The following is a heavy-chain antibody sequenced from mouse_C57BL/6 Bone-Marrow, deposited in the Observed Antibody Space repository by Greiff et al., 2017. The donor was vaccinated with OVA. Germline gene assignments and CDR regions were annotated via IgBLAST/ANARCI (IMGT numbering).Heavy chain of an antibody. D-gene: IGHD1-1*01. Sequence: QVQLKQSGPELVKPGASVKISCKASGYTFTDYYINWVKQRPGQGLEWIGWIFPGSGSTYYNEKFKGKATLTVDKSSSTAYMLLSSLTSEDSAVYFCARWGGSSYWYFDVWGTGTTVTVSS. CDR1: GYTFTDYY. CDR2: IFPGSGST. CDR3: ARWGGSSYWYFDV. J-gene: IGHJ1*03. V-gene: IGHV1-75*01.